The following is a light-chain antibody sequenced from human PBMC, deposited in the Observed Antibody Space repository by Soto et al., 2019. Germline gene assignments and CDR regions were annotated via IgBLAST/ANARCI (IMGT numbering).Light chain of an antibody. CDR3: SSYTSSSTYV. CDR1: SSDVGGYNY. Sequence: QSALTQPRSVSGSPGQSVTISCTGTSSDVGGYNYVSWYQQHPGRAPKFMIYDVTKRPSGVPDRFSGSKSGNTASLTISGLQAEDEADYYCSSYTSSSTYVFGTGTKVTVL. CDR2: DVT. J-gene: IGLJ1*01. V-gene: IGLV2-11*01.